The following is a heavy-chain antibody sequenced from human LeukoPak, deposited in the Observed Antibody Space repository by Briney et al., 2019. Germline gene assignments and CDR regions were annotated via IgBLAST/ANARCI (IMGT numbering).Heavy chain of an antibody. CDR3: GRFGYVAAVDS. V-gene: IGHV3-7*01. Sequence: PGGSLRLSCTVSGWTFSSHWRTWVRQAPGKGLEWVADIEPAGSATYYVDFVKGRFTISRDNAKNLLYLQMNSLRAEDSAVYHCGRFGYVAAVDSWGQGALVTVSS. CDR2: IEPAGSAT. D-gene: IGHD2-15*01. CDR1: GWTFSSHW. J-gene: IGHJ4*02.